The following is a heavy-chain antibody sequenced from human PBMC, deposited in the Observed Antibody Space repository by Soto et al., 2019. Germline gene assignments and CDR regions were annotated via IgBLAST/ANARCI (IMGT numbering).Heavy chain of an antibody. CDR2: ISYDGSNK. D-gene: IGHD4-17*01. CDR3: AKDSYGGNRPGYFDY. V-gene: IGHV3-30*18. Sequence: GGSLRLSCAASGFTFSSYGMHWVRQAPGKGLEWVAVISYDGSNKYYADSVKGRFTISRDNSKNTLYLQMNSLRAEDTAVYYCAKDSYGGNRPGYFDYWGQGTLVTVSS. J-gene: IGHJ4*02. CDR1: GFTFSSYG.